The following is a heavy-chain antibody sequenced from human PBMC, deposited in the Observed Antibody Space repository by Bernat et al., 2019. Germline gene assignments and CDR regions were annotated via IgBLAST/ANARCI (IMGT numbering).Heavy chain of an antibody. CDR2: IYYSGST. Sequence: QVQLQESGPGLVKPSETLSLTCTVSGGSISSYYWRWILQPPGKGLEWIGYIYYSGSTNYNPSLKSRVTISVDTSKNQFSLKLSSVTAADTAVYYCAGTIAVAADYYYGMDVWGQGTTVTVSS. D-gene: IGHD6-19*01. V-gene: IGHV4-59*01. CDR1: GGSISSYY. CDR3: AGTIAVAADYYYGMDV. J-gene: IGHJ6*02.